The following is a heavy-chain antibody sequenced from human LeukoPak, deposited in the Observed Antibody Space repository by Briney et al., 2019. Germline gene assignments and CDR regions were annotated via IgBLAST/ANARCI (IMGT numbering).Heavy chain of an antibody. D-gene: IGHD1-26*01. J-gene: IGHJ4*02. CDR3: ARGLDSGSYPGRFDY. CDR2: INPNSGGT. CDR1: GYTFTGYY. Sequence: GASVKVSCKASGYTFTGYYMHWVRQAPGQGPEWMGWINPNSGGTNYAQKFQGRVTMTRDTSISTAYMELSRLRSDDTAVYYCARGLDSGSYPGRFDYWGQGTLVTVSS. V-gene: IGHV1-2*02.